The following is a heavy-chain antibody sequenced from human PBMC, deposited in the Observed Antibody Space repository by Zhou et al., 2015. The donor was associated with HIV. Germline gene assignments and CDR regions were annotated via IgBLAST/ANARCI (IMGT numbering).Heavy chain of an antibody. V-gene: IGHV1-24*01. Sequence: QVQLVQSGAEVKKPGASVKVSCKVSGDSLSDLALHWVRQAPGKGLEWVGGYEPDYGEAIKAQKFQGRVTFTEDTSADIAYMELSSLRSEDTAVYYCARAVGGYSYGPSAYYYGMDVVGPRDHGHRLL. CDR3: ARAVGGYSYGPSAYYYGMDV. J-gene: IGHJ6*02. CDR2: YEPDYGEA. D-gene: IGHD5-18*01. CDR1: GDSLSDLA.